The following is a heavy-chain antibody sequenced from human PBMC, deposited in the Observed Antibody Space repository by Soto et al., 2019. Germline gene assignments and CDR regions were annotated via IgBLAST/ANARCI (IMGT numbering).Heavy chain of an antibody. Sequence: GGSLRLSCAASGFTFSSYGMHWVRQAPGKGLEWVAVIWYDGSNKYYADSVKGRFTISRDNSKNTLYLQMNSLRAEDTAVYYCARDSSSTGLYFDYWGQGTLVTVSS. J-gene: IGHJ4*02. V-gene: IGHV3-33*01. CDR2: IWYDGSNK. D-gene: IGHD2-2*01. CDR3: ARDSSSTGLYFDY. CDR1: GFTFSSYG.